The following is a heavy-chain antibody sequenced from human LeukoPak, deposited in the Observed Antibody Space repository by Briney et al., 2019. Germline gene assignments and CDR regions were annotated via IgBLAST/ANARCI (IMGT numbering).Heavy chain of an antibody. D-gene: IGHD2-21*01. J-gene: IGHJ4*02. CDR2: ISSSGSTI. CDR1: GFTFSSYE. CDR3: ARGRLPVVVIDY. Sequence: GGSLRLSCAAPGFTFSSYEMNWVRQAPGKGLEWVSYISSSGSTIYYADSVKGRFTISRDNAKNSLYLQMNSLRAEDTAVYYCARGRLPVVVIDYWGQGTLVTVSS. V-gene: IGHV3-48*03.